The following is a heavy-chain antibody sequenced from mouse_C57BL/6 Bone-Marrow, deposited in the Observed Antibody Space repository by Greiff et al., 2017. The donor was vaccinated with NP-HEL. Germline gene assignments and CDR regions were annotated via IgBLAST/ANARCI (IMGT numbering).Heavy chain of an antibody. Sequence: VQGVASGAELLPPGSSLQLSCTASGSTFTPYPLACLKQNPGQSLEWIGNFHPYNDDTKYNDKFKGQATLTVEKSSSTVYLELSRVTSDDSAVYYCARGRGSSFLFDYWGQGTTLTVSS. CDR2: FHPYNDDT. D-gene: IGHD1-1*01. V-gene: IGHV1-47*01. CDR1: GSTFTPYP. CDR3: ARGRGSSFLFDY. J-gene: IGHJ2*01.